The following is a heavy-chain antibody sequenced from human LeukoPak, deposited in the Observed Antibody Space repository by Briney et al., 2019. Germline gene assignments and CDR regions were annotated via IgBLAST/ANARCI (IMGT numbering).Heavy chain of an antibody. J-gene: IGHJ4*02. CDR2: LFLNGTA. CDR3: ARARNGLVVVIPAGVFDY. V-gene: IGHV4-38-2*02. D-gene: IGHD2-2*01. Sequence: SETLSLTCSVSGYSIRSGYSWGWIRQPPGKGLEWVGTLFLNGTAYYNPSLKSRVTISVDTSKNQFSLDLGSVSATDTAVYYCARARNGLVVVIPAGVFDYWGQGTLVTVSS. CDR1: GYSIRSGYS.